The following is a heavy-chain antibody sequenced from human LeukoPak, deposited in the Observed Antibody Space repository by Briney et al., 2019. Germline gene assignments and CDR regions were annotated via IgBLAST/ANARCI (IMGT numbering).Heavy chain of an antibody. Sequence: GASVKVSCKASGYTFTSYGISWVRQAPGQGLEWMGWISAYNGNTNYAQKFQGRVTITADKSTSTAYMELSSLRSEDTAVYYCARDRGYSSSYYYYGMDVWGQGTTVTVSS. CDR2: ISAYNGNT. CDR1: GYTFTSYG. J-gene: IGHJ6*02. CDR3: ARDRGYSSSYYYYGMDV. D-gene: IGHD2-15*01. V-gene: IGHV1-18*01.